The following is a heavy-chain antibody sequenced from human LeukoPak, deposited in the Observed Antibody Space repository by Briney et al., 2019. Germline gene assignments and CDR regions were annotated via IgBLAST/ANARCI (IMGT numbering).Heavy chain of an antibody. J-gene: IGHJ5*02. D-gene: IGHD1-7*01. Sequence: SETLSLTCTVSGGSISSYYWSWIRQPPGKGLEWIGYIYYSGSTNYNPSLKSRVTISVDTSKNQFSLKLSSVTAADTAVYYCARELKNYEPCPWGQGTLVTVSS. CDR2: IYYSGST. CDR3: ARELKNYEPCP. CDR1: GGSISSYY. V-gene: IGHV4-59*01.